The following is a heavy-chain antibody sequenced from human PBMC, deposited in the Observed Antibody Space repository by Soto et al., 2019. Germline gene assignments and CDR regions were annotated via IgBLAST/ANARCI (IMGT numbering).Heavy chain of an antibody. J-gene: IGHJ6*02. D-gene: IGHD4-17*01. CDR3: ARGMYDYGDPYYYYGMDV. Sequence: PGGSLRLSCAASGFTFSSYSMNWVRQAPGKGLEWVSYISSSSSTIYYADSVKGRFTISRDNAKNSLYLQMNSLRDEDTAVYYCARGMYDYGDPYYYYGMDVWGQGTTVTVSS. CDR1: GFTFSSYS. CDR2: ISSSSSTI. V-gene: IGHV3-48*02.